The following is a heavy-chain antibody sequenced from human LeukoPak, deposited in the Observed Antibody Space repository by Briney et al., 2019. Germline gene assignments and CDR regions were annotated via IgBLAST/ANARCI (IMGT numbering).Heavy chain of an antibody. CDR2: INPNGGGT. J-gene: IGHJ5*02. V-gene: IGHV1-2*02. CDR1: GYTFTGYY. Sequence: ASVKVSCKASGYTFTGYYMHWVRQAPGQGLEWMGWINPNGGGTNYAQKFQGRVTMTRDTSISTAYMELSRLRSDDTAVYYCARGGSTVTTENWFDPWGQGTLVTVSS. CDR3: ARGGSTVTTENWFDP. D-gene: IGHD4-17*01.